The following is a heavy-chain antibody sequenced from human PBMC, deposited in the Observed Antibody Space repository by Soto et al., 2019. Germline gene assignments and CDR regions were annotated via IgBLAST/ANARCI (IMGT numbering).Heavy chain of an antibody. J-gene: IGHJ4*02. Sequence: ASVKVSCKASGYTFRNYGISWVRQAPGQGLEWMGWISPFNGNIKFGQKFQGRVTMTTDTSTSIAYMELTSLRSDDTAVYYCAKEEDSQALDFWGQGTLVTVSS. CDR2: ISPFNGNI. CDR1: GYTFRNYG. CDR3: AKEEDSQALDF. V-gene: IGHV1-18*01.